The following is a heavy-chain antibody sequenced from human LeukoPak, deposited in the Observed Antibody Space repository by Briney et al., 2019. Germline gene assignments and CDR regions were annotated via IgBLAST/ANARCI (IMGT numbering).Heavy chain of an antibody. CDR2: IYYSGST. D-gene: IGHD6-6*01. CDR3: ARAYSSSFEFDY. Sequence: PSETLSLTCTVSGGSISSYYWSWIRQPPGKGLEWIGYIYYSGSTNYNPSLKSRVTISVDTSKNQFSLKLSSVTAADTAVYYCARAYSSSFEFDYWGQGTLVTVSS. V-gene: IGHV4-59*01. J-gene: IGHJ4*02. CDR1: GGSISSYY.